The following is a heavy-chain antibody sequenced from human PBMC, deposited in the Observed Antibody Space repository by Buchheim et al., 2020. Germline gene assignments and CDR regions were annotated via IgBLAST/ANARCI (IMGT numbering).Heavy chain of an antibody. CDR3: AKGGLYSSGWYEGY. V-gene: IGHV3-23*01. CDR1: GLKFNNYA. CDR2: ISGSGGST. Sequence: EVQLLESGGDLAQPGGSLRLSCAVSGLKFNNYALSWVRQAPGEGLEWVAGISGSGGSTDYADSVKGRFTIFRDNSKSTLYLQMNSLRAGDTAVYYCAKGGLYSSGWYEGYWGQGTL. D-gene: IGHD6-13*01. J-gene: IGHJ4*02.